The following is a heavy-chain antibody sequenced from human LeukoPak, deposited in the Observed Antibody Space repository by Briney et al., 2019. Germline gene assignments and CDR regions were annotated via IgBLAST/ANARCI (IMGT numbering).Heavy chain of an antibody. CDR2: IRYDATNK. Sequence: GGSLRLSCAASGFTFSYHGMHWVRQAPGKGLGWVAFIRYDATNKDYADSVKGRFTISRDNSKNTLFLQLNSLRPEHTAVYYCARRSVGPSDPFDSWGQGTLVTVSS. J-gene: IGHJ5*01. CDR3: ARRSVGPSDPFDS. D-gene: IGHD2-15*01. CDR1: GFTFSYHG. V-gene: IGHV3-30*02.